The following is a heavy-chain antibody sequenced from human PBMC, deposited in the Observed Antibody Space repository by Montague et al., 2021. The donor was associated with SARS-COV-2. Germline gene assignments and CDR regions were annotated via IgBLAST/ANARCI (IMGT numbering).Heavy chain of an antibody. CDR2: TYYRSKWNN. Sequence: CAISGDSVSSNSATWNWVRQSPSRGLEWLGRTYYRSKWNNDYAVSVRGRVTINPDTSKNQFSLQLNSLTPEDTAIYYCTSGREGNYNVMDVWGQGTTVTVSS. CDR3: TSGREGNYNVMDV. CDR1: GDSVSSNSAT. V-gene: IGHV6-1*01. J-gene: IGHJ6*02. D-gene: IGHD1-1*01.